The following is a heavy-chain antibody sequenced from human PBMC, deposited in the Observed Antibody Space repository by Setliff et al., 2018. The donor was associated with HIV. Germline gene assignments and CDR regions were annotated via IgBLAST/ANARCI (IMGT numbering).Heavy chain of an antibody. V-gene: IGHV4-61*08. J-gene: IGHJ3*02. CDR2: ISYSGST. D-gene: IGHD7-27*01. Sequence: SETLSLTCTVSGGSISSGGYYWSWIRQHPGKGLEWIGYISYSGSTNYNPSLKSRVTISVDTSKNQFSLKLRSVTAADTAVYYCARVSQDLLGAFDIWGQGTMVTV. CDR3: ARVSQDLLGAFDI. CDR1: GGSISSGGYY.